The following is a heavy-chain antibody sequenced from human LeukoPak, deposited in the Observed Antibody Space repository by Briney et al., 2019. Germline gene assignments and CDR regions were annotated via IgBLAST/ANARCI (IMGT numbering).Heavy chain of an antibody. D-gene: IGHD1-1*01. J-gene: IGHJ5*02. Sequence: ASVKVSCKASGYTFTSYDINWVRQATGQGLEWMGWMNPNSGNTGYAQKFQGRVTMTRNTSINTAYMELSSLTYEDTAVYYCAKVDNNWSNFFDPWGQGTPVTVSS. CDR2: MNPNSGNT. CDR1: GYTFTSYD. CDR3: AKVDNNWSNFFDP. V-gene: IGHV1-8*01.